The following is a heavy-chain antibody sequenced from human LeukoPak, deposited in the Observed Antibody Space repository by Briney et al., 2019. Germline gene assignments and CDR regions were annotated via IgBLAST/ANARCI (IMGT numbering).Heavy chain of an antibody. CDR2: IYPGDSDT. J-gene: IGHJ3*02. D-gene: IGHD5-12*01. V-gene: IGHV5-51*01. Sequence: KNGASLQISCKGSGYSFTSYWIGWVRQLPGKGLEWMGIIYPGDSDTRYSPSFQGQVTISADKSISTAYLQWSSLKASDTAMYYCARPIHRYSGYDHLSDAFDIWGQGTMVTVSS. CDR3: ARPIHRYSGYDHLSDAFDI. CDR1: GYSFTSYW.